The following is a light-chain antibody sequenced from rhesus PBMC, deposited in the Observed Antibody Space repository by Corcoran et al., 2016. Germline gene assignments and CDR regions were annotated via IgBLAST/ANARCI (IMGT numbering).Light chain of an antibody. V-gene: IGKV1-25*01. Sequence: DIQMTQSPSSLSASVGDTVTITCQASQGISKYLAWYQQKPGKAPKLLIYDASTLQSGVPSRFRGSGSGTEITLTISSLQPEDFATYYCQQHNSYPFTFGPGTKLDIK. CDR2: DAS. CDR1: QGISKY. CDR3: QQHNSYPFT. J-gene: IGKJ3*01.